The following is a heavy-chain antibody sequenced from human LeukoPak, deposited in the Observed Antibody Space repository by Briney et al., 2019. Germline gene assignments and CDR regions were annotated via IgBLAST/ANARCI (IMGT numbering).Heavy chain of an antibody. CDR2: LSYSGTT. CDR3: ARYTEGTLFDY. Sequence: SETLSLTCTVSGGSISDSGYYWGWIRQPPGQGLEWIGCLSYSGTTYYNPSLKSRVTISVDTSKNHFSLKLSSVTAPDTAVYYWARYTEGTLFDYWGQGTLVTVS. V-gene: IGHV4-39*02. D-gene: IGHD1/OR15-1a*01. J-gene: IGHJ4*02. CDR1: GGSISDSGYY.